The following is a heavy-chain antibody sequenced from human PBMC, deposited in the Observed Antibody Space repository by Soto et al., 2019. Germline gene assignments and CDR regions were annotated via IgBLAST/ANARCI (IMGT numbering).Heavy chain of an antibody. CDR3: AHRRSYCSGGSCYSGFDY. D-gene: IGHD2-15*01. J-gene: IGHJ4*02. Sequence: QITLKESGPTLVKPTQTLTLTCTFSGFSLSTSGVGVGWIRQPPGKALEWLALIYWDDDKRYSPSLKSRLTITKDTSKNPVVLTMTNMDPVDTATYYCAHRRSYCSGGSCYSGFDYWGQGTLVPVSS. V-gene: IGHV2-5*02. CDR1: GFSLSTSGVG. CDR2: IYWDDDK.